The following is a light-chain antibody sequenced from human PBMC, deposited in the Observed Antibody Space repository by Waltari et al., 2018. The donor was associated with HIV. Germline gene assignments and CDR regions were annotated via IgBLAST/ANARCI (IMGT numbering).Light chain of an antibody. CDR1: QGINNW. CDR3: QQADSFPLT. J-gene: IGKJ4*01. CDR2: GPS. Sequence: DIQMTQSPSSVSASVGDKVSITCRASQGINNWLAWYQQRPGKAPVLLIHGPSNLLGGVPSRFSGSASGTEFTLTISSLQPEDFATYYCQQADSFPLTFGGGTKVEIK. V-gene: IGKV1-12*01.